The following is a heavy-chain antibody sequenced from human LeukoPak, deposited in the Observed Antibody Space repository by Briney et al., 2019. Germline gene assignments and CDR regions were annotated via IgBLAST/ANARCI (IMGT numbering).Heavy chain of an antibody. CDR1: RGSISSSSYY. D-gene: IGHD3-22*01. Sequence: SETLSLTCTVSRGSISSSSYYWGWIRQPPGKGLEWIGSIYYSGSTYYNPSLKSRVTISVDTSKNQFSLKLSSVTAADTAVYYCARHFYDSSGYNDYWGQGTLVNVSS. CDR2: IYYSGST. V-gene: IGHV4-39*01. CDR3: ARHFYDSSGYNDY. J-gene: IGHJ4*02.